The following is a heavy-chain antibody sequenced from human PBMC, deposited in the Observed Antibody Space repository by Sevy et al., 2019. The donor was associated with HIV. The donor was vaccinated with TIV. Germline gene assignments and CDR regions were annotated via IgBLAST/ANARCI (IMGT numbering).Heavy chain of an antibody. CDR3: AKGLGMVQGALLSDDV. CDR1: GFTFSSYS. Sequence: GGSLRLSCAASGFTFSSYSMNWVRQAPGKGLEWVTFIRYDGSTKYYVESVKGRFTISRDNSKNTLYLQMNSLRPEDTAVYYCAKGLGMVQGALLSDDVWGQGTMVTVSS. J-gene: IGHJ3*01. V-gene: IGHV3-30*02. CDR2: IRYDGSTK. D-gene: IGHD3-10*01.